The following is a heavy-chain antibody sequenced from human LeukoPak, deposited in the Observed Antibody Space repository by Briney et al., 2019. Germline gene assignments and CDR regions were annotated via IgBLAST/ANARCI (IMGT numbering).Heavy chain of an antibody. Sequence: PGGSLRLSCAASGFTFSRSTMTWVRQGPGKGLEFVASIIYSGGSTYYADSVKGRFTISRDNSKNTLYLQMNSLRAEDTAIYYCAKDGLYYDGSEHVYYFDSWGQGTLVTVSS. J-gene: IGHJ4*02. CDR2: IIYSGGST. D-gene: IGHD3-22*01. V-gene: IGHV3-23*01. CDR3: AKDGLYYDGSEHVYYFDS. CDR1: GFTFSRST.